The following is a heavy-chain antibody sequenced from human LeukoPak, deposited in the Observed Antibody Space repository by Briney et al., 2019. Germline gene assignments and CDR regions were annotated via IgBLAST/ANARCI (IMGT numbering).Heavy chain of an antibody. CDR2: IYATERS. D-gene: IGHD6-19*01. Sequence: SETLSLTCTVSGASISSYYWSWIRQPAGKGLEWIGRIYATERSNSNPSLQGRVTMSVVTSKNQFSLKLRSVTAADTAMYYCARDSDWLVPGDLWGQGTLVTVSS. CDR3: ARDSDWLVPGDL. CDR1: GASISSYY. V-gene: IGHV4-4*07. J-gene: IGHJ5*02.